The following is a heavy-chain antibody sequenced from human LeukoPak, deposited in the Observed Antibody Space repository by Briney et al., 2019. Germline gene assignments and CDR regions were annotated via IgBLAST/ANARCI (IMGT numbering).Heavy chain of an antibody. Sequence: ASVKVSCKASGYTLTSYGISWVRQAPGQGLEWMGWMNPNSGNTGYAQKFQGRVTMTRNTSISTAYMELSSLRSEDTAVYYCARANRYCSSTSCYTHYYYGMDVWGQGTTVTVSS. CDR3: ARANRYCSSTSCYTHYYYGMDV. D-gene: IGHD2-2*02. CDR1: GYTLTSYG. V-gene: IGHV1-8*02. J-gene: IGHJ6*02. CDR2: MNPNSGNT.